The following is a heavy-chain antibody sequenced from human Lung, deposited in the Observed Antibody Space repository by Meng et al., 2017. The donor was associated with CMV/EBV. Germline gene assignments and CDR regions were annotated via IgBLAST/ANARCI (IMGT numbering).Heavy chain of an antibody. CDR3: ATQESRDGHNPY. CDR1: GGSISSSYW. J-gene: IGHJ4*02. Sequence: RRQGSGPGSVKPWGTLSLTCLVSGGSISSSYWWTWVRQSPGKGLEWIGEMYHSGTTNYNPSLKSRVTISMGKSNNQLSLKLNSVTAADTAVYYCATQESRDGHNPYWGQGTLVTVSS. CDR2: MYHSGTT. D-gene: IGHD5-24*01. V-gene: IGHV4-4*02.